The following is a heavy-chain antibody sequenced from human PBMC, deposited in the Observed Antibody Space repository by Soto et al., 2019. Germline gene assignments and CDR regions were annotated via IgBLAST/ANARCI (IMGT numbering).Heavy chain of an antibody. CDR3: AHGSCSSADCYPNPYLDY. CDR1: GFSLSTTAEG. CDR2: IYWDDDE. V-gene: IGHV2-5*02. D-gene: IGHD2-2*01. Sequence: QITLKESGPTLVKPTQTLTLTCTFSGFSLSTTAEGVGWIRQPPGKALEWVALIYWDDDECYSPSLKSRLTITNDTSKNQVVLTMTNVDPVDTATYYCAHGSCSSADCYPNPYLDYWGQGILVTVSS. J-gene: IGHJ4*02.